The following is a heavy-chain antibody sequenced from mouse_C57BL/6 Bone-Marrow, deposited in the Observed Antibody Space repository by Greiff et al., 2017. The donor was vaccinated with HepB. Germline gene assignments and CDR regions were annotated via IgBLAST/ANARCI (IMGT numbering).Heavy chain of an antibody. Sequence: QVQLQQPGAELVKPGASVKLSCKASGYTFTSYWMHWVKQRPGQGLEWIGMIHPNSGSTNYNEKFKSKATLTVDKSSSTAYMQLSSLTSEDSAVYYCARWGLRREGCDYWGQGTTLTVSS. CDR3: ARWGLRREGCDY. J-gene: IGHJ2*01. V-gene: IGHV1-64*01. CDR2: IHPNSGST. CDR1: GYTFTSYW. D-gene: IGHD2-4*01.